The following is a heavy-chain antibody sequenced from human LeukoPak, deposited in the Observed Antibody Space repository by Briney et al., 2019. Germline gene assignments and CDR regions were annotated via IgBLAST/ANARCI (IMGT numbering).Heavy chain of an antibody. CDR2: ISSSSSYI. V-gene: IGHV3-21*01. J-gene: IGHJ4*02. CDR1: GFTFSSYS. Sequence: GGSLRLSCAASGFTFSSYSMNWVRQAPGKGLEWVSSISSSSSYIYYADSVKGRFTISRDNAKNSLYLQMNSLRAEDSAVYYCARDRPASEIDYWGQGTLVTVSS. CDR3: ARDRPASEIDY.